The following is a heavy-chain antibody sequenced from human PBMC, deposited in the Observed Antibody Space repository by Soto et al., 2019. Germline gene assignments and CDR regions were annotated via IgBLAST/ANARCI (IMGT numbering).Heavy chain of an antibody. D-gene: IGHD3-3*01. J-gene: IGHJ4*02. CDR2: MNPNSGNT. CDR1: GYTFTSYD. V-gene: IGHV1-8*01. CDR3: ARVNYDFWIGYYDFDY. Sequence: QVQLVQSGAEVKKPGASVKVSCKASGYTFTSYDINWVRQATGQGLEWMGWMNPNSGNTGYAQKFQGRVTMTRNTSISTAYMELSSLRSEDTAVYYCARVNYDFWIGYYDFDYWGQGPLVTVSS.